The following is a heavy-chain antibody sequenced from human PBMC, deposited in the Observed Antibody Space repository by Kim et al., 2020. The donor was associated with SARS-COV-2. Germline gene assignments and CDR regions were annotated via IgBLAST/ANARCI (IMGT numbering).Heavy chain of an antibody. Sequence: SETLSLTCAVYGGSFSGYYWSWIRQPPGKGLEWIGEINHSGSTNYNPSLKSRVTISVDTSKNQFSLKLSSVTAADTAVYYCARGERKDIVVVPAANVYFDYWGQGTLVTVSS. V-gene: IGHV4-34*01. CDR2: INHSGST. CDR1: GGSFSGYY. CDR3: ARGERKDIVVVPAANVYFDY. D-gene: IGHD2-2*01. J-gene: IGHJ4*02.